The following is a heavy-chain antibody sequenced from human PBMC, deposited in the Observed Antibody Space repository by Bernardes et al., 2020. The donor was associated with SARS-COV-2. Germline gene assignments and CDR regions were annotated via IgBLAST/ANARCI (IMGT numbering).Heavy chain of an antibody. Sequence: VRQAPGKGLEWVSSISGSSSYMYYADSVKGRFTISRDNARNSLYLQMDSLRVEDTAVYYCARDLRAAAGTTDSASYYYYYYYGMDVWGQGTTVTVSS. J-gene: IGHJ6*02. CDR2: ISGSSSYM. CDR3: ARDLRAAAGTTDSASYYYYYYYGMDV. D-gene: IGHD1-26*01. V-gene: IGHV3-21*01.